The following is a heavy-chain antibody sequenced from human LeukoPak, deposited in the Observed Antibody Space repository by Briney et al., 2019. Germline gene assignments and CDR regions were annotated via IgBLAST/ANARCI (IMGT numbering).Heavy chain of an antibody. CDR3: ARGRQEINMMLVVMTSVYFYMDV. V-gene: IGHV4-34*01. Sequence: SETLSLTCAVYGGSFSDCDWTWIRQTPGRGLEWIREIHHSGKTNYNPSLQSRVTISVDTSKNQFSLKLVSVTAADTAVYYCARGRQEINMMLVVMTSVYFYMDVWGRGTTVTVSS. CDR2: IHHSGKT. CDR1: GGSFSDCD. D-gene: IGHD3-22*01. J-gene: IGHJ6*03.